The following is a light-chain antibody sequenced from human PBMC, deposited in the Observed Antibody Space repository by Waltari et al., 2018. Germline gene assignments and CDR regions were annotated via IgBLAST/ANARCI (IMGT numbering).Light chain of an antibody. Sequence: FMLTQPHSVSESPGQTVTISCTRSSGNIATNYVQWYQQRPGSAPTKVIYEDHQRPSGVPDRFSGSIDSSSNSASLIISGLKAEDEADYYCQSFDSSHVVFGGGTKLTVL. CDR1: SGNIATNY. CDR3: QSFDSSHVV. CDR2: EDH. V-gene: IGLV6-57*03. J-gene: IGLJ2*01.